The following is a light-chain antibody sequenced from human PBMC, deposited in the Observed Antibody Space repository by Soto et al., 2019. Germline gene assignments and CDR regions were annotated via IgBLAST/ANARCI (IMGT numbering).Light chain of an antibody. CDR3: QQSYSVPLT. Sequence: DIQMTQSPSSLSASVGDRVTITCRSSQNILTYLNWYQQKAGEVPRFLIYAASNLQDGVPSRFSGRESGKEFTLTISSLQPEDFATYFCQQSYSVPLTLGQGTKLE. CDR2: AAS. CDR1: QNILTY. V-gene: IGKV1-39*01. J-gene: IGKJ2*01.